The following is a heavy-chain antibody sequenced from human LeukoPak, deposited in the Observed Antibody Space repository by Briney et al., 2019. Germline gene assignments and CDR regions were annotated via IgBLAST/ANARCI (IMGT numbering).Heavy chain of an antibody. CDR3: AXXXXXXXXXXYVEDWFDP. D-gene: IGHD2-2*02. CDR2: INPNSGGT. CDR1: GYTFTGYY. J-gene: IGHJ5*02. V-gene: IGHV1-2*02. Sequence: ASVKVSCKASGYTFTGYYMHWVRQAPGQGLEWMGWINPNSGGTNYAQKFQGRVTMTRDTSISTAYMELSRLRSDDTAVYYCAXXXXXXXXXXYVEDWFDPWGQGTLVTVSS.